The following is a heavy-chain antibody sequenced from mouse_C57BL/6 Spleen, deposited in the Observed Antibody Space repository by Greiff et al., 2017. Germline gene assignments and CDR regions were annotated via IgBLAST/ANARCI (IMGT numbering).Heavy chain of an antibody. V-gene: IGHV1-4*01. Sequence: VKLMESGAELARPGASVKMSCKASGYTFTSYTMHWVKQRPGQGLEWIGYINPSSGYTKYNQKFKDKATLTADKSSSTAYMQLSSLTSEDSAVYYCARPGYSNLYAMDYWGQGTSVTVSS. D-gene: IGHD2-5*01. J-gene: IGHJ4*01. CDR2: INPSSGYT. CDR3: ARPGYSNLYAMDY. CDR1: GYTFTSYT.